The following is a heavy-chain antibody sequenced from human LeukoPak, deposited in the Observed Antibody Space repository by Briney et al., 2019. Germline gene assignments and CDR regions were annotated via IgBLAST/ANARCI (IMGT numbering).Heavy chain of an antibody. CDR1: GYTFTSYD. Sequence: ASVKVTCKASGYTFTSYDINWVRQAPGQGLEWMGWMNPTSGHTDYVQKFQGRITMTRDTSVSTAYMELNSLTSEDTAVYYCARSPVGVREKHALWGQGNLGIVSS. V-gene: IGHV1-8*01. CDR2: MNPTSGHT. D-gene: IGHD3-10*01. J-gene: IGHJ1*01. CDR3: ARSPVGVREKHAL.